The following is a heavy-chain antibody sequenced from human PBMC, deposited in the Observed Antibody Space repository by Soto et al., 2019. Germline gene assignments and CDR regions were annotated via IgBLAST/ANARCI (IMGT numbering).Heavy chain of an antibody. Sequence: SETMSLTCVVSGGSLSDYFWSWIRQPPGMALEWIGEINHLGSINYNPSLKSRVTMSVDTSKNQFSLTLNSVTAADTATYYCARWGISHWAYFYYMDGWDRGTTVTGSS. J-gene: IGHJ6*03. D-gene: IGHD2-21*01. V-gene: IGHV4-34*01. CDR1: GGSLSDYF. CDR2: INHLGSI. CDR3: ARWGISHWAYFYYMDG.